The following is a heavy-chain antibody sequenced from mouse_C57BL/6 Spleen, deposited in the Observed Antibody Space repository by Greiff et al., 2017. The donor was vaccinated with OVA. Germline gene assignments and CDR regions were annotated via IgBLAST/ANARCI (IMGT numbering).Heavy chain of an antibody. D-gene: IGHD1-1*01. V-gene: IGHV1-55*01. Sequence: VQLQQPGAELVKPGASVKMSCKASGYTFTSYWITWVKQRPGQGLEWIGDIYPGSGSTNYNEKFKSKATLTVDTSSSTAYMQLSSLTSEDSAVYYCARRGCTTAVAREFDYWGQGTTLTVSS. J-gene: IGHJ2*01. CDR3: ARRGCTTAVAREFDY. CDR1: GYTFTSYW. CDR2: IYPGSGST.